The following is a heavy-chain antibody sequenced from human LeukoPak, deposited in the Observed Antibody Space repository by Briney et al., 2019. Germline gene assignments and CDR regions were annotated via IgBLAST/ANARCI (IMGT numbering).Heavy chain of an antibody. CDR2: ISASCGST. D-gene: IGHD3-3*01. Sequence: PGGSLRLSCAASGFTFSSYAMSWVRQARGKGLEGVTAISASCGSTYYTYSVNARFTISIDYSNNTLYLQLNSLRAQNTAVYYFAKAITIFGVTFYAFYIWGQGTMVTVSS. J-gene: IGHJ3*02. V-gene: IGHV3-23*01. CDR1: GFTFSSYA. CDR3: AKAITIFGVTFYAFYI.